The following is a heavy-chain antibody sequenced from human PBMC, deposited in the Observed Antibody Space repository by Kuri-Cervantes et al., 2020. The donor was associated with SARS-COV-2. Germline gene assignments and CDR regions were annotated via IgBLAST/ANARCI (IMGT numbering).Heavy chain of an antibody. V-gene: IGHV1-3*01. Sequence: ASVKVSCKASGYTFTSYAMHWVRQAPGQRLEWMGWINAGNGNTKYSQKFQGRVTLTADTSTGKTYMQLRSLTSVDTAVYYCAGDRSIVLVPAASGDSKAYNWINPWGQGTQVTVSS. CDR3: AGDRSIVLVPAASGDSKAYNWINP. J-gene: IGHJ5*02. D-gene: IGHD2-2*01. CDR1: GYTFTSYA. CDR2: INAGNGNT.